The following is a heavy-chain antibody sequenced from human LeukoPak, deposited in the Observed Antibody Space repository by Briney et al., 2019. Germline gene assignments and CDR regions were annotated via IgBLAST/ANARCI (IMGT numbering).Heavy chain of an antibody. CDR2: ISWNSGSI. CDR1: GFTFDDYA. J-gene: IGHJ4*02. D-gene: IGHD3-3*01. Sequence: PGGSLRLSCAASGFTFDDYAMPWVRQAPGKGLEWVSGISWNSGSIGYADSVKGRFTISRDNAKNSLYLQMNSLRAEDTALYYCAKAKSRYDFWSGYVDYWGQGTLVTVSS. CDR3: AKAKSRYDFWSGYVDY. V-gene: IGHV3-9*01.